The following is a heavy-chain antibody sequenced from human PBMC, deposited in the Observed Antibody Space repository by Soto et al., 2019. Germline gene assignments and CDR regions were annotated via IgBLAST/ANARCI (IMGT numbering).Heavy chain of an antibody. CDR3: ARFPYYYDSSGYYWGKNGMDV. CDR1: GGSISSYY. CDR2: IYYSGST. Sequence: PSETLSLTCTVSGGSISSYYWSWIRQPPGKGLEWIGYIYYSGSTNNNPSLKSRVTISVDTSKNQFSLKLSSVTAADTAVYYCARFPYYYDSSGYYWGKNGMDVWGQGTTVTSP. V-gene: IGHV4-59*01. J-gene: IGHJ6*02. D-gene: IGHD3-22*01.